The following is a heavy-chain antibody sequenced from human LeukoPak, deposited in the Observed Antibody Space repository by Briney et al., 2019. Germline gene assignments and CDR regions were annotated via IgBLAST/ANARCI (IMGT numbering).Heavy chain of an antibody. Sequence: PGGSLRLSCAASGFSLSTYGIHWVRQTPGGGPEWLTYIRFDGTSKYYATSVKGRFSISRDHSANTAYLHMSSLRPEDTALYYCARTPYSGSSLQYYHLDAWGKGTTVTVSS. V-gene: IGHV3-30*02. J-gene: IGHJ6*04. D-gene: IGHD1-26*01. CDR2: IRFDGTSK. CDR1: GFSLSTYG. CDR3: ARTPYSGSSLQYYHLDA.